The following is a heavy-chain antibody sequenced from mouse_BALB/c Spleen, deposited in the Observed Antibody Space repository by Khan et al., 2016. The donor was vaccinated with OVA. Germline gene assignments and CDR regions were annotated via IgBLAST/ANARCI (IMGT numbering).Heavy chain of an antibody. D-gene: IGHD2-2*01. CDR3: ARHGYGGFAY. J-gene: IGHJ3*01. CDR1: GYTFTDFI. CDR2: INPNNGDT. V-gene: IGHV1-18*01. Sequence: VRLQQSGPELVKPGASVKIPCKASGYTFTDFIIDWVKQSLGESLEWIGDINPNNGDTIYNQKFKGKATLTVDKSSSTAYIDLRSLTSEDTAVYYCARHGYGGFAYWGQGTLVTVSA.